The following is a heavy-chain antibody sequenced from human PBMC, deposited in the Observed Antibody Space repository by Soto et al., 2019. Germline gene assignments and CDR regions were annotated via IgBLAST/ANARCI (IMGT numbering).Heavy chain of an antibody. J-gene: IGHJ3*01. Sequence: EVQLEESGGDLVQPGGSLRLSCAASGITFSSYWMHWVRQAPGKGLVWVSRVKTDGSTYYADSVKGRFTIFRNNAKNNLYLQMNSLTVEHTAVYYCARGIREHYAFDVWGQGTMVTVSS. CDR1: GITFSSYW. V-gene: IGHV3-74*02. CDR2: VKTDGST. CDR3: ARGIREHYAFDV.